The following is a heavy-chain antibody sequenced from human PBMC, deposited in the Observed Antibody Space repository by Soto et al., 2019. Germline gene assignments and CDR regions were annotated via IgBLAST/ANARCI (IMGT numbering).Heavy chain of an antibody. J-gene: IGHJ6*02. CDR1: GFTFMAYT. CDR2: IRGFSPYT. CDR3: ARDRGYDAHDFYYNAMDV. V-gene: IGHV3-21*01. D-gene: IGHD2-15*01. Sequence: PWWCLGLSCISSGFTFMAYTMNWVRQAPGKGLEWVSGIRGFSPYTFYAESVKGRFTISRDNAKNSLFLQMNSLRAEDTAVYYCARDRGYDAHDFYYNAMDVWGQGTTVTVSS.